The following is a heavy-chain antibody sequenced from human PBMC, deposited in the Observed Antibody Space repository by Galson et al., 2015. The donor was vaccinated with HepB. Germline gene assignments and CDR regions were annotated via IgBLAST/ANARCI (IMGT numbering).Heavy chain of an antibody. D-gene: IGHD6-19*01. V-gene: IGHV3-30*18. CDR3: AKDPYLYSALAGTMAGFDY. CDR1: GFTFSNYG. CDR2: ISYDGSNK. Sequence: SLRLSCAASGFTFSNYGMHWVRQAPGKGLEWVAVISYDGSNKYYADSVKGRFTISRDNSKNTLYLQMNSLRAEDTALYYSAKDPYLYSALAGTMAGFDYWGQGTLVTVSS. J-gene: IGHJ4*02.